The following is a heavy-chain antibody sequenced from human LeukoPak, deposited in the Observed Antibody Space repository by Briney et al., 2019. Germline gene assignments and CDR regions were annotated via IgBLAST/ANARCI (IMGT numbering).Heavy chain of an antibody. D-gene: IGHD1-26*01. J-gene: IGHJ4*02. CDR1: EFTFSSYW. CDR2: INSDGSST. Sequence: GGSLRLSCAASEFTFSSYWMHWVRQAPGKGLVWVSRINSDGSSTSYADSVKGRFTISRDNAKNTLYLQMNSLRAEDTAVYYCARRVGGGAPYYFDYWGQGTLVTVSS. V-gene: IGHV3-74*01. CDR3: ARRVGGGAPYYFDY.